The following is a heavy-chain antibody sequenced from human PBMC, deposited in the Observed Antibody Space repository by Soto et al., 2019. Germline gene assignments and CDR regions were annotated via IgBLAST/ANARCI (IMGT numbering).Heavy chain of an antibody. CDR2: ISSGSAFI. CDR3: TGDRGGGYERWFAP. V-gene: IGHV3-21*01. D-gene: IGHD3-16*01. J-gene: IGHJ5*02. Sequence: EVQVVESGGGLVKPGGSLRLSCNFSFSMYSMDWVRQAPGKGLEWVASISSGSAFIKYADSVKGRFTISRDNAKNSVPSKMDSLGVEETAIFYCTGDRGGGYERWFAPWGRGTLVTVSS. CDR1: FSFSMYS.